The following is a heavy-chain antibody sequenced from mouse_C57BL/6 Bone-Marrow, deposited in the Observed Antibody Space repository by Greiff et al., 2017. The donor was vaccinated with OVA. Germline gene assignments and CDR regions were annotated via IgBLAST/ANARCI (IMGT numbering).Heavy chain of an antibody. J-gene: IGHJ1*03. CDR3: ARSGTTVVARYFDV. CDR1: GYTFTDYT. CDR2: IKPNNGGT. Sequence: EVQLQQSGPELVKPGASVKMSCKASGYTFTDYTIHWVKQSHGKSLEWIGYIKPNNGGTSYNQKFKGKATLTVNKSSSTAYMELRSLTSEDSAVYYCARSGTTVVARYFDVWGTGTTVTVSS. V-gene: IGHV1-22*01. D-gene: IGHD1-1*01.